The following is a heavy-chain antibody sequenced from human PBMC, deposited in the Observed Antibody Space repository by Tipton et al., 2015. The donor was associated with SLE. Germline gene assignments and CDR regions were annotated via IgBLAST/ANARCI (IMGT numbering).Heavy chain of an antibody. J-gene: IGHJ4*02. D-gene: IGHD6-19*01. CDR1: GGSISSGSYY. CDR3: ARLLGVISGLAVAGTVIDY. V-gene: IGHV4-39*01. Sequence: TLSLTCTVSGGSISSGSYYWGWIRQPPGKGLEWIGSIYYSGSTYHNPSLKSRVTISVDTSKNQFSLKLSSVTAADTAVYYCARLLGVISGLAVAGTVIDYWGQGTLVTVSS. CDR2: IYYSGST.